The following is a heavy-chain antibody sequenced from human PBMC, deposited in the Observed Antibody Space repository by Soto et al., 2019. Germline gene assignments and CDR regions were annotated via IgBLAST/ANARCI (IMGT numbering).Heavy chain of an antibody. D-gene: IGHD1-26*01. J-gene: IGHJ3*02. V-gene: IGHV3-23*01. CDR3: AKDILTDDMTLGAYAFDI. CDR1: GFTFSDYA. Sequence: PGGSLRLSCAASGFTFSDYAMSWVRQAPGKGLEWVSTIRGSDGTTYYADSVKGRFTISRDNSKNTLYLQMNSLRAEDTAIYYCAKDILTDDMTLGAYAFDIWGQGTMVTVSS. CDR2: IRGSDGTT.